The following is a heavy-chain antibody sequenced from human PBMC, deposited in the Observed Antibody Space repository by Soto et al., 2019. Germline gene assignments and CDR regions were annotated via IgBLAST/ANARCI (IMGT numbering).Heavy chain of an antibody. CDR2: ILDDGSDK. CDR3: ARDDDYGDNGLDY. V-gene: IGHV3-33*01. J-gene: IGHJ4*02. Sequence: QVQLVESGGGVVQPGRSLRLSCAASGFSFSSYGMHWVRQAPGKGLEWVAVILDDGSDKDYTDAVKGRFTISRDNSKNTLYLEMNSLRAEDTAVYYCARDDDYGDNGLDYWGQGILVTVSS. D-gene: IGHD4-17*01. CDR1: GFSFSSYG.